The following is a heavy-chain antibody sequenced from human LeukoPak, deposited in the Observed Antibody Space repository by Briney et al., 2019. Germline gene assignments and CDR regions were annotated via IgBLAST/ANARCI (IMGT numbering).Heavy chain of an antibody. CDR3: AREVVAAAGTVDY. CDR1: GDSISNYY. J-gene: IGHJ4*02. CDR2: IYYSGST. V-gene: IGHV4-59*01. D-gene: IGHD6-13*01. Sequence: SETLSLTCSVSGDSISNYYWSWIRQPPGKGLEWIGYIYYSGSTNYNPSLKSRVTISVDTSKNQFSLKLSSVTAADTAVYYCAREVVAAAGTVDYWGQGTLVIVSS.